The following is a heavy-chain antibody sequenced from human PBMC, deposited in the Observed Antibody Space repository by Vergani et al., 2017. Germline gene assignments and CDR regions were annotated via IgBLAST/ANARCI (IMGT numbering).Heavy chain of an antibody. J-gene: IGHJ4*02. CDR2: ISSSSSTI. Sequence: EVQLVESGGGLVKPGGSLRLSCAASGFTFSSYSMNWVRQAPGKGLEWVSYISSSSSTIYYADSVKGRFTISRDNAKNSLYLQMNSLRDEDTAVYYCARATLYGDFGDDYFDYWGQGTLVTVSS. CDR3: ARATLYGDFGDDYFDY. V-gene: IGHV3-48*02. CDR1: GFTFSSYS. D-gene: IGHD4-17*01.